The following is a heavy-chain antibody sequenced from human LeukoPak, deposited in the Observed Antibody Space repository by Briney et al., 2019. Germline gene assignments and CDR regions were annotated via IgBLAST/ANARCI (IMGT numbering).Heavy chain of an antibody. J-gene: IGHJ3*02. CDR1: GYTFTSYD. D-gene: IGHD3-22*01. V-gene: IGHV1-8*01. CDR2: MNPNSGNT. Sequence: SVKVSCKASGYTFTSYDINWVRQATGQGLEWMGWMNPNSGNTGYAQKFQGRVTMTRNTSISTAYMELSSLRSEDTAVYYCARGRAVIGDAFDIWGQGTMVTVSS. CDR3: ARGRAVIGDAFDI.